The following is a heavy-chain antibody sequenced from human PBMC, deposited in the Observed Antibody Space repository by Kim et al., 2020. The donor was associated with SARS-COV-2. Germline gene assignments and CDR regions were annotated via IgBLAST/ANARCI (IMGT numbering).Heavy chain of an antibody. Sequence: ASVKVSCKASGYTFTGYYMHWVRQAPGQGLEWMGWINPNSGGTNYAQKFQGRVTMTRDTSISTAYMELSRLRSDDTAVYYCARDQTTGFWSGYQTPATMDVWGQGTTVTVSS. D-gene: IGHD3-3*01. J-gene: IGHJ6*02. CDR1: GYTFTGYY. CDR3: ARDQTTGFWSGYQTPATMDV. V-gene: IGHV1-2*02. CDR2: INPNSGGT.